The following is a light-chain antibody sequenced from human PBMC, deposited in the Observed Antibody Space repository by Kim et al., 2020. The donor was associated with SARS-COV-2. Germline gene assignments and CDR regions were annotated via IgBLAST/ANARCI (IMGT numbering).Light chain of an antibody. CDR3: QAWDSSSV. V-gene: IGLV3-1*01. CDR1: DLGDKF. Sequence: VSVSPVQTATITCYGDDLGDKFVCWYQQKPGQSPVLVLYKDDKRPSGIPERFSGSNSGNTATLSISGAQPVDEADYYCQAWDSSSVFGGGTQLTVL. CDR2: KDD. J-gene: IGLJ3*02.